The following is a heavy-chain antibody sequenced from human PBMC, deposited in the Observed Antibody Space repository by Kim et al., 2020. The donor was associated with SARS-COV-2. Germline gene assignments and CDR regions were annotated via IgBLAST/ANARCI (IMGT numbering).Heavy chain of an antibody. CDR1: GFTFRSYW. CDR3: VGYTNAWYENY. CDR2: IKQDGSEK. J-gene: IGHJ4*02. Sequence: GSLRLSCAASGFTFRSYWMTWVRQAPGRGLEWVANIKQDGSEKNYVDSVKGRFTVSRDNAKNLLYLQMYSLRADDTAVYYCVGYTNAWYENYWGQGTLV. V-gene: IGHV3-7*03. D-gene: IGHD2-15*01.